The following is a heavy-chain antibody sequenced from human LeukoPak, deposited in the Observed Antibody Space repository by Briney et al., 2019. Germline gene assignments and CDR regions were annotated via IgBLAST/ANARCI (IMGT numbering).Heavy chain of an antibody. Sequence: SETLSLTCTVSGGSISSSSYYWGWIRQPPGKGLEWIGSIYYSGSTYYNPSLKSRVTISVDTSKNQFSLKLSSVTAADTAVYYCARSIADLYYYYMGVWGKGTTVTVSS. CDR2: IYYSGST. V-gene: IGHV4-39*07. J-gene: IGHJ6*03. D-gene: IGHD6-6*01. CDR1: GGSISSSSYY. CDR3: ARSIADLYYYYMGV.